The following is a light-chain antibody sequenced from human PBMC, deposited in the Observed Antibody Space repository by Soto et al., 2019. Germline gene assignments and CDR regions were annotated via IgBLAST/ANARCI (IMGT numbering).Light chain of an antibody. V-gene: IGLV2-14*01. J-gene: IGLJ1*01. Sequence: QSALTRPASVSGSPGQSITISCTGTSSDVGGYNYVSWYQQHPGKAPKLMIYDVSNRPSGVSNRFSGSKSGNTASLTISGLQAEDEADYYCSSYTSSSTDVFRTGTKLTVL. CDR2: DVS. CDR1: SSDVGGYNY. CDR3: SSYTSSSTDV.